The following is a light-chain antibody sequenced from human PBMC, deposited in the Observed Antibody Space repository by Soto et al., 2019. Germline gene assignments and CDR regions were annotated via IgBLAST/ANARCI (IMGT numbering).Light chain of an antibody. J-gene: IGKJ1*01. CDR3: QQYNNWPPWT. CDR2: GAS. CDR1: QSVSSN. Sequence: EIVLTQSPGTLSWSPGEKATLSCRASQSVSSNLAWYQQKPGQAPRLLIEGASTRATGIPARFSGSGSGTEFTLTISSLQSEDFAVYYCQQYNNWPPWTFGQGTKVDIK. V-gene: IGKV3-15*01.